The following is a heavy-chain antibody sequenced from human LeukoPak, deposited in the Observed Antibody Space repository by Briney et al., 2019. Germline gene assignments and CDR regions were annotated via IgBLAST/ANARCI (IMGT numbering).Heavy chain of an antibody. CDR2: IYYSGST. CDR1: GGSISSYY. Sequence: SETLSLTCTVSGGSISSYYWSWIRQPPGKGLEWIGYIYYSGSTNYNPSLKSRVTISVDTSKNQFSLKLSSVTAADTAVYYCASLYGSGSLFDYWGQGTLVTVPS. D-gene: IGHD3-10*01. CDR3: ASLYGSGSLFDY. J-gene: IGHJ4*02. V-gene: IGHV4-59*12.